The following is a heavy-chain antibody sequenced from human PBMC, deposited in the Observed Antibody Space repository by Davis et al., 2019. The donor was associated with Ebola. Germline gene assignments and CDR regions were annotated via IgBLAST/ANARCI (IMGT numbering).Heavy chain of an antibody. CDR1: GFTFSSYA. CDR2: ISGSGGST. J-gene: IGHJ4*02. CDR3: AREDIVVVVARHFDS. D-gene: IGHD2-15*01. V-gene: IGHV3-23*01. Sequence: PGGSLRLSCAASGFTFSSYAMSWVRQAPGKGLEWVSAISGSGGSTYYADSVKGRITISRDNSKNTLYLQMNSLRAEDTAVYYCAREDIVVVVARHFDSWGQGTLVTVSS.